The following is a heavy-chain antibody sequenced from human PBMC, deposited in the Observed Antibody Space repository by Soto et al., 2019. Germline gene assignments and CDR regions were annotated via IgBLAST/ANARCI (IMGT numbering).Heavy chain of an antibody. V-gene: IGHV1-18*01. CDR2: ISPYTGNT. J-gene: IGHJ6*02. D-gene: IGHD3-16*01. CDR3: VMVDNYVTPTPQDV. CDR1: GYIFVNYG. Sequence: QVQLVQSGDEVKKPGASVKVSCKASGYIFVNYGIAWVRQAPGQGLEWMGWISPYTGNTHSATKIQGRLTMTTDTXXSTAYMDLGSLTSGDTAVYYCVMVDNYVTPTPQDVWGQGTTVTVSS.